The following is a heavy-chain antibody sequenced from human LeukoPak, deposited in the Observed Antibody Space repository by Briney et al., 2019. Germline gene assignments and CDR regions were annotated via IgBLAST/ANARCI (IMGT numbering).Heavy chain of an antibody. CDR1: GYAIISGGFS. D-gene: IGHD6-19*01. CDR2: IYGGPA. CDR3: ARVGGSSGWSDAFDI. V-gene: IGHV4-30-2*01. Sequence: SQTLSLTCTVSGYAIISGGFSWNWIRQPPGKGLEWIGCIYGGPAHYNPSLKSRVTISVDTSKNQFSLKLSSVTAADTAVYYCARVGGSSGWSDAFDIWGQGTMVTVSS. J-gene: IGHJ3*02.